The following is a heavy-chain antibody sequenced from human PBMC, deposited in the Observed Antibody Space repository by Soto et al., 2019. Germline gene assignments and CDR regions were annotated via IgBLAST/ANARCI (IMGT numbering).Heavy chain of an antibody. CDR1: GGTFSSYG. V-gene: IGHV1-69*13. D-gene: IGHD6-6*01. CDR3: ATGPYSSSSYYSYYYYDLDV. Sequence: AASVKVSCKASGGTFSSYGINWVRQAPGQGLEWMGGTIPIFRTADYAQKFQGRVTTAADESTSTAYMELRSLRSEDTAVYYCATGPYSSSSYYSYYYYDLDVWGQGTTVTVSS. CDR2: TIPIFRTA. J-gene: IGHJ6*02.